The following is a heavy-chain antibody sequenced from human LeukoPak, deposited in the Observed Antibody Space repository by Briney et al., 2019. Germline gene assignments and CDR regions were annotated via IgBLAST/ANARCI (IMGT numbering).Heavy chain of an antibody. J-gene: IGHJ5*02. CDR3: ARAPGYSSSSGGLDP. CDR1: GGSFSGYY. Sequence: SETLSLTCAVYGGSFSGYYWSWIRQPPGKGLEWIGEINHSGSTNYNPSLKSRVTISVDTSKNQFSLKLSSVTAADTAVYYCARAPGYSSSSGGLDPWGQGTLITVSS. V-gene: IGHV4-34*01. D-gene: IGHD6-6*01. CDR2: INHSGST.